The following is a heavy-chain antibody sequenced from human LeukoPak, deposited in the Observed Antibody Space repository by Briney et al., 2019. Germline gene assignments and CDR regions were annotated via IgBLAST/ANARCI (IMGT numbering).Heavy chain of an antibody. CDR1: GFTYSNAW. V-gene: IGHV3-15*01. Sequence: PGGSLRLSCAASGFTYSNAWMSWVRQAPGKGLEWGGRIKSKTDGGTTDYAAPVKGRFTISRDDSKNTLYLQMNSLKTEDTAVYYCTTGKVTLYYFDYWGQGTLVTVSS. CDR3: TTGKVTLYYFDY. J-gene: IGHJ4*02. CDR2: IKSKTDGGTT. D-gene: IGHD4-11*01.